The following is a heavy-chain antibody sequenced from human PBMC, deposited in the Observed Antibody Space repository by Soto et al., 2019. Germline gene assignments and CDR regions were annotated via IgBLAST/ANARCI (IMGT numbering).Heavy chain of an antibody. CDR2: ISGGSRTI. D-gene: IGHD3-10*01. Sequence: EVQLVEAGGGLVQPGGSLRLSCAASGFTFSTFDMNWVRQAPGKGLEWISFISGGSRTIHYADSVEGRFTISRDNAKNSLYLPMNSLRAEDTAVYYCARDFDRNMVVHVFDYWGRGTLVTVSS. J-gene: IGHJ4*01. V-gene: IGHV3-48*01. CDR1: GFTFSTFD. CDR3: ARDFDRNMVVHVFDY.